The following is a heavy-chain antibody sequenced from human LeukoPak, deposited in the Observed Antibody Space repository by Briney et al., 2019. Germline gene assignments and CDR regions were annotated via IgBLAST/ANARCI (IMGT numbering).Heavy chain of an antibody. D-gene: IGHD1-26*01. Sequence: GGSLRLSCAASGFTFDDYAMDWVRQAPGEGLDCVSLISGDGGSTYYADSVKVRFTISRDNSKNSLYMQMNSLRIEDTALYYCAKAGMGATLYYGMDVWGQGTTVTVSS. CDR2: ISGDGGST. J-gene: IGHJ6*02. CDR3: AKAGMGATLYYGMDV. CDR1: GFTFDDYA. V-gene: IGHV3-43*02.